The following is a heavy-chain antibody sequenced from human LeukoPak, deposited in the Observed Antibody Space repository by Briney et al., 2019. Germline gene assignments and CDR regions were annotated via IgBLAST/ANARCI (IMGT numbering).Heavy chain of an antibody. V-gene: IGHV1-69*13. CDR1: GGTFSSYA. D-gene: IGHD3-10*01. CDR2: IIPIFGTA. Sequence: SVKVSCKASGGTFSSYAISWVRQAPGQGLEWMGGIIPIFGTANYAQKFQGRVTITADESTSTAYMELSSLRSEDTAVYYCARDGNYYGSGMIDYWGQGTLVTVSS. CDR3: ARDGNYYGSGMIDY. J-gene: IGHJ4*02.